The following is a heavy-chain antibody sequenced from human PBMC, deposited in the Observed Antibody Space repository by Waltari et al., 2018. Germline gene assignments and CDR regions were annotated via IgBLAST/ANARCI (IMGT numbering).Heavy chain of an antibody. Sequence: QVQLQESGPGLVKPSETLSLTCTVSGGSVSSGSYYWSWIRQPPGKGLEWIGYIYYSGSTSDHPSHKSRVTIAVGTSKNHFSLKLSSVTAADTAVYYCAREAYCSGGSCYAPSGFDPWGQGTLVTVSS. J-gene: IGHJ5*02. CDR3: AREAYCSGGSCYAPSGFDP. D-gene: IGHD2-15*01. V-gene: IGHV4-61*01. CDR1: GGSVSSGSYY. CDR2: IYYSGST.